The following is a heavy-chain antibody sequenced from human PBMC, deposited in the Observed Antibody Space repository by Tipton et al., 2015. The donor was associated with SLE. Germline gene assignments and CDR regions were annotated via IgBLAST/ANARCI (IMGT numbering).Heavy chain of an antibody. Sequence: SLRLSCAASGFTFGSYTMIWVRQAPGKGLEWVSGISHRDDVTWYADSVRGRFTISRDNSKNTLYLQMNSLRAEDTAVYYCARVRVAAAGADYWGQGTLVTVSS. CDR1: GFTFGSYT. CDR3: ARVRVAAAGADY. V-gene: IGHV3-23*01. J-gene: IGHJ4*02. D-gene: IGHD6-13*01. CDR2: ISHRDDVT.